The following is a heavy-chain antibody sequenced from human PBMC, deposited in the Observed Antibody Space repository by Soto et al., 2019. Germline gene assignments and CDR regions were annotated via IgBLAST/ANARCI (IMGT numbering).Heavy chain of an antibody. CDR2: IYYSGST. V-gene: IGHV4-31*03. J-gene: IGHJ6*02. CDR1: GGSISSGGYY. D-gene: IGHD6-19*01. Sequence: QVQLQESGPGLVKPSQTLSLTCTVSGGSISSGGYYWSWIRQHPGKGLEWIGYIYYSGSTYYNPSLKSRVTISVDTSKNQFSLKLSSVTAADTAVYYCAREHTGYSSGWAGRGGGMDVWGQGTTVTVSS. CDR3: AREHTGYSSGWAGRGGGMDV.